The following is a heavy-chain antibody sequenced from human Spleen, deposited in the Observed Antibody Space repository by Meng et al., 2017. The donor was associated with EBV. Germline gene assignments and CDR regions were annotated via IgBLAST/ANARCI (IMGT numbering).Heavy chain of an antibody. CDR2: ISSDGSST. CDR3: TRDGGYDSYDH. Sequence: EVQLVESGGGLVQPGGSLRLSCAASGFSFSDYWMHWVRQAPGKGLVWVSRISSDGSSTTYADSVQGRFTISRDNAKNALFLQMNSLRVEDSAVYYCTRDGGYDSYDHWGQGTLVTVSS. CDR1: GFSFSDYW. J-gene: IGHJ4*02. V-gene: IGHV3-74*01. D-gene: IGHD5-12*01.